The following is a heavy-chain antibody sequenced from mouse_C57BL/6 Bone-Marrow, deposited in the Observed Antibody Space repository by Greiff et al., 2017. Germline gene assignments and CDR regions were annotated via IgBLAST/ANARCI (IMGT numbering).Heavy chain of an antibody. D-gene: IGHD1-1*01. CDR1: GFTFSDYY. CDR3: ARDYYGSSDY. Sequence: EVQLMESGGGLVQPGGSLKLSCAASGFTFSDYYMYWVRQTPEKRLEWVAYISNGGGSTYYPDTVKGRFTISRDNAKNTLYLQMSRLKSEDTAMYYCARDYYGSSDYGGQGTTLTVSS. CDR2: ISNGGGST. V-gene: IGHV5-12*01. J-gene: IGHJ2*01.